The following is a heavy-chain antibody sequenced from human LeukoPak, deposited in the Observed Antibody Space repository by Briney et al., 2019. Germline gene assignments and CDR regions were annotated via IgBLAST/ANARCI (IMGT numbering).Heavy chain of an antibody. J-gene: IGHJ4*02. V-gene: IGHV4-4*02. D-gene: IGHD2-15*01. CDR3: ARDLRGIVAPPR. CDR2: VYHSGSA. Sequence: SGTLSLTCAVSGDSISSPKWWSWVRQPPGRGLERIGEVYHSGSANYNPSVKSRVTISVDKSKNQFSLRLTSATAADTAVYYCARDLRGIVAPPRWGQGTLVSVSS. CDR1: GDSISSPKW.